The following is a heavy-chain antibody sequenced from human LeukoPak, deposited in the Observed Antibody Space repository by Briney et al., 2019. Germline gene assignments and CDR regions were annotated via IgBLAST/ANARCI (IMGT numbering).Heavy chain of an antibody. V-gene: IGHV3-30*02. D-gene: IGHD1-26*01. CDR3: AKESGEPYYFDY. CDR1: GFTFSSYG. J-gene: IGHJ4*02. Sequence: PGGSMRLSCAASGFTFSSYGMHWVRQAPGKGLEWVAFIRYDGSNKYYADSVKGRFTISRDNSKNTLYLQMNSLRAEDTAVYYCAKESGEPYYFDYWGQGTLVTVSS. CDR2: IRYDGSNK.